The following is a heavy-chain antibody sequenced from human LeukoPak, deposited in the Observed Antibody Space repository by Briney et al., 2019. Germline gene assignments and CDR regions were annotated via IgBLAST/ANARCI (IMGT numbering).Heavy chain of an antibody. CDR3: ARHGSWSFDY. D-gene: IGHD6-13*01. Sequence: GGSLRLSCAASGFTFSSYAMSWVRQAPGKGLEWVSAITSGSGSNVYYTDSLKGRFTISRDNSKNTLYLHMNSLRAEDTAVYYCARHGSWSFDYWGQGTLLTVSA. CDR1: GFTFSSYA. V-gene: IGHV3-23*01. CDR2: ITSGSGSNV. J-gene: IGHJ4*02.